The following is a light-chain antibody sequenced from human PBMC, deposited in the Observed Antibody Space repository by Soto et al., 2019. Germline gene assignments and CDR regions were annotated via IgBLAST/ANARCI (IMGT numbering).Light chain of an antibody. Sequence: QSVLAQPASASQSRGQSVTISCTGTSSDIAGYNYVSWYQQHPGKAPKLMIYDVRKRPSGVPDRFSGSKSGNTASLTVSGLQAEDEADYYCSSHAGSNTYVFGTGTKVTVL. CDR3: SSHAGSNTYV. V-gene: IGLV2-8*01. CDR2: DVR. J-gene: IGLJ1*01. CDR1: SSDIAGYNY.